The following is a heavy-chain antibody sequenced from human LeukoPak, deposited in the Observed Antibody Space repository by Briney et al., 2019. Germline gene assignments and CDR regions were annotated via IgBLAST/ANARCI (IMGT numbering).Heavy chain of an antibody. CDR1: GYSFTNYW. D-gene: IGHD1-26*01. CDR3: ARTEYSGSYSLFDY. J-gene: IGHJ4*02. CDR2: IYPGDSDT. Sequence: GESLKISCKGSGYSFTNYWIGWVRQMPGKGLEWMGIIYPGDSDTRYNPSFQGQVTISGDKSISTAYLQWSSLKASDTAIYYCARTEYSGSYSLFDYWGQGTLVTVSS. V-gene: IGHV5-51*01.